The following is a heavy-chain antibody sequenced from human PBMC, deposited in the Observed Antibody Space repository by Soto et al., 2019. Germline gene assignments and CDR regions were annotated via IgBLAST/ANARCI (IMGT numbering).Heavy chain of an antibody. J-gene: IGHJ4*02. V-gene: IGHV1-18*01. CDR1: GYTFTSYG. CDR2: ISAHNGNT. CDR3: ERVRYGDY. Sequence: QVHLVQSGAEVKKPGASVKVSGKASGYTFTSYGITWVRQAPGQGLEWLGWISAHNGNTDYAQKLQGRVIVTRDTYTSTAHMELRSVISDDTAVYYCERVRYGDYWGQGALVTVSS. D-gene: IGHD1-1*01.